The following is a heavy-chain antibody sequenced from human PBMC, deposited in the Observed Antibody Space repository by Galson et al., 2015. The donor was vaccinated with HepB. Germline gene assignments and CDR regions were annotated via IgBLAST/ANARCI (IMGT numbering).Heavy chain of an antibody. J-gene: IGHJ4*02. D-gene: IGHD3-9*01. CDR1: GGSISSGDYY. V-gene: IGHV4-30-4*01. CDR2: IYYSGDT. Sequence: SLTCTVSGGSISSGDYYWSWIRQPPGKGLEWIGYIYYSGDTYYNPSLKSRVTISVDTSKNQFSLKLSSVTAADTAVYYCARDLDYDMLSDWGQGTLVTVSS. CDR3: ARDLDYDMLSD.